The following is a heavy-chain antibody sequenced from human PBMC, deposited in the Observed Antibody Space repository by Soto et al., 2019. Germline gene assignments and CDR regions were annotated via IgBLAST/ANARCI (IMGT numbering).Heavy chain of an antibody. CDR1: GFTFSNYG. Sequence: QVQLVESGGGVVQPGRSLRLSCEASGFTFSNYGMHWVRQAPGKGLEWVAIMWDDGSNQFYADSVKGRFTISRDTSKNTLYLQKNSLRTEDTAIYYCARREGYYFDHWGQGTLVTVSS. D-gene: IGHD1-26*01. J-gene: IGHJ4*02. CDR2: MWDDGSNQ. CDR3: ARREGYYFDH. V-gene: IGHV3-33*01.